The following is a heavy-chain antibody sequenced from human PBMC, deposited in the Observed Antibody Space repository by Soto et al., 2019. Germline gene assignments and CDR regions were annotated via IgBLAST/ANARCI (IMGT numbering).Heavy chain of an antibody. Sequence: GTSVKVSCKESGHTLTSYYRNWVRQAPGQGLEWLGIINPSGGYTTYAQRFLGRVTMTSDTSTSTVHMELGSLTSEDTAVYYCARGGGIVVVTAPYDYWGQGTLVTVSS. D-gene: IGHD2-21*02. CDR2: INPSGGYT. V-gene: IGHV1-46*03. CDR3: ARGGGIVVVTAPYDY. J-gene: IGHJ4*02. CDR1: GHTLTSYY.